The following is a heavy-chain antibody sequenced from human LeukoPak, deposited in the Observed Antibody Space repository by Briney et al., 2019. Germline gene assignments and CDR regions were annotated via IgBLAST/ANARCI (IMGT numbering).Heavy chain of an antibody. V-gene: IGHV3-9*01. J-gene: IGHJ4*02. CDR3: AKDLTGGYSYGRYFDY. CDR2: ISWNSGSI. CDR1: GFTFDDYA. Sequence: GGSLRLPCAASGFTFDDYAMHWVRQAPGKGLEWVSGISWNSGSIAYADSVKGRFTISRDNAKNSLYLQMNSLRAEDTALYYCAKDLTGGYSYGRYFDYWGQGTLVTVSS. D-gene: IGHD5-18*01.